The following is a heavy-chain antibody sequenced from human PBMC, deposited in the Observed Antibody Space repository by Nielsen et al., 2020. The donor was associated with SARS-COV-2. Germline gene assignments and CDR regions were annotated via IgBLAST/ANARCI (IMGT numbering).Heavy chain of an antibody. CDR2: IYPGDSDT. V-gene: IGHV5-51*01. Sequence: GESLKISCQGSGSSFTSYWIGWVRQMPGKGLEWMGIIYPGDSDTRYSPSFPGQVTISADKSISTAYLQWSSLMASDTAMYYCARQALGRDGYINPDFWGQGTLVTVSS. J-gene: IGHJ4*02. D-gene: IGHD5-24*01. CDR1: GSSFTSYW. CDR3: ARQALGRDGYINPDF.